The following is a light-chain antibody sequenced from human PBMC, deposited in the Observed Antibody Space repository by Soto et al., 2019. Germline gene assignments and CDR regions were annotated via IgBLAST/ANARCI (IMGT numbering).Light chain of an antibody. CDR1: QSVSNN. CDR2: GAS. Sequence: EIVMTQSPATLSVSPGERATLSCRASQSVSNNLAWYQQKPGQAPRLVIFGASKRATGIPARFTGSGSGTDFTLTLTSLQSEGFALYYSQQYKNWPPITFGQGTRLEIK. CDR3: QQYKNWPPIT. J-gene: IGKJ5*01. V-gene: IGKV3-15*01.